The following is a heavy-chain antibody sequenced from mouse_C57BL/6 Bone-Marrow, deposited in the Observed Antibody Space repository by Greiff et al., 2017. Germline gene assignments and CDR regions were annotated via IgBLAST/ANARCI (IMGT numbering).Heavy chain of an antibody. Sequence: LKESGPGILQPSPPLSLPCSFSGFSLSTFGMGVGWIRQPSGKGLEWLAHIWWDDDTYYNPALKSRLTSSKDTSKTQVFLKIANVDTADTATYYCARIAYYSNVDYWGQGTTLTVSS. CDR1: GFSLSTFGMG. D-gene: IGHD2-5*01. CDR3: ARIAYYSNVDY. CDR2: IWWDDDT. V-gene: IGHV8-8*01. J-gene: IGHJ2*01.